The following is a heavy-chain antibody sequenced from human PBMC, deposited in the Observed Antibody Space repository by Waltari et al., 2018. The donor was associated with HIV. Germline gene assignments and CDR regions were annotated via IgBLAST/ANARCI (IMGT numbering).Heavy chain of an antibody. V-gene: IGHV3-9*01. CDR3: TKDLGSWPTRPAAFDS. J-gene: IGHJ4*02. D-gene: IGHD3-16*01. CDR2: IRWNSEAT. Sequence: EVQLVESGGGLVQPGGSLRLACSAVGFPFGDFVIRWVRQAPGKCLGWVAGIRWNSEATAYAESVKGRVSISRGNVKNSLYLEMNRLTVGDTAFYFCTKDLGSWPTRPAAFDSWGQGTLVTVSS. CDR1: GFPFGDFV.